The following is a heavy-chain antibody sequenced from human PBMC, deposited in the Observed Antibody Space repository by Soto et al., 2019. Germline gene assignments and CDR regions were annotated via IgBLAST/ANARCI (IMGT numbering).Heavy chain of an antibody. CDR3: AKSLLFVDHAYMDV. D-gene: IGHD2-21*01. V-gene: IGHV1-69*02. J-gene: IGHJ6*03. Sequence: QVQLVQSGAEVKKPGSSVKVSCEASGGSFISYTFTWVRQAPGQGLEWMGRLIPIQGRANYALKLQDRVTITEDRSTKTVYMGLRSLRPEDTAVYYCAKSLLFVDHAYMDVWGKGTTVTVSS. CDR2: LIPIQGRA. CDR1: GGSFISYT.